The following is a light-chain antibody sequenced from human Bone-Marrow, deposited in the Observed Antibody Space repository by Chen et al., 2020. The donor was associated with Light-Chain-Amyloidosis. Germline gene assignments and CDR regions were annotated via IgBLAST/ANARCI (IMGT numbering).Light chain of an antibody. J-gene: IGKJ1*01. CDR1: QSVSSW. CDR2: KAS. Sequence: DIQMTQSPSTLSASVGDRVTIPCRASQSVSSWLAWYQQRPGKAPKLLIYKASDLESGVPSRFSGSGSGTEFTLTITSLQPEDFATYYCQQYKTYSWTFGQGTQVEIK. CDR3: QQYKTYSWT. V-gene: IGKV1-5*03.